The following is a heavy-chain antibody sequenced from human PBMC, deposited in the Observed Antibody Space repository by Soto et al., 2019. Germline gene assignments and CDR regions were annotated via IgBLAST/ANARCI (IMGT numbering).Heavy chain of an antibody. J-gene: IGHJ1*01. CDR1: GFTFSSYG. Sequence: QVQLVESGGGVVQPGRSLRLSCAASGFTFSSYGMHWVRQAPGKGLEWVTLISSDGNKKYYGDSVQGRFTISRDNSKNTLYLEMESLRPEDTAVYYYAKDQRGSNYGYFQYWGQGTLVTVSS. V-gene: IGHV3-30*18. D-gene: IGHD4-4*01. CDR2: ISSDGNKK. CDR3: AKDQRGSNYGYFQY.